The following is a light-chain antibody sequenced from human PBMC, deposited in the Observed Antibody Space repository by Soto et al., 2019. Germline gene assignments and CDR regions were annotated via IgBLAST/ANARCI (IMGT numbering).Light chain of an antibody. CDR3: EQYYSTPFT. Sequence: DIVMTQSPDSLAVSLGERATINCKSSQSVLYSSTNKNYLAWYQQKPGQPPNLLIYWASTRESGVPDRFSGSGSGTDFTLTISSLPAEDVAVYYCEQYYSTPFTVGPGTKVDIK. CDR1: QSVLYSSTNKNY. V-gene: IGKV4-1*01. CDR2: WAS. J-gene: IGKJ3*01.